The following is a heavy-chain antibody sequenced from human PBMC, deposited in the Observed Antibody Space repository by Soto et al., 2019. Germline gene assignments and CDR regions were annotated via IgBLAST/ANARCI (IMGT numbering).Heavy chain of an antibody. V-gene: IGHV3-66*01. CDR1: GFTVSSNY. J-gene: IGHJ3*01. CDR3: ARYYDSRGYYPDSFEF. D-gene: IGHD3-22*01. Sequence: GGSLRLSCAASGFTVSSNYMSWVRQAPGKGLEWVSVIYRGGSTYFADSVKGRFTISRDNSKNTLYLQMNSLRAEDTAIYYCARYYDSRGYYPDSFEFWGQGTMVTVSS. CDR2: IYRGGST.